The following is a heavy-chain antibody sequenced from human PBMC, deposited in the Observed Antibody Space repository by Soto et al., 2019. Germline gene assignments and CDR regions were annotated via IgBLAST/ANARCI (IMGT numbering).Heavy chain of an antibody. V-gene: IGHV1-18*04. CDR1: GYTFTSYG. CDR3: ARDSHYDFWSGYFSAY. D-gene: IGHD3-3*01. Sequence: GESLKISCKGSGYTFTSYGISWVRQAPGQGLEWMGWISAYNGNTNYAQKLQGGVTMTTDTSTSTAYMELRSLRSDDTAVYYCARDSHYDFWSGYFSAYWGQGTLVTVSS. J-gene: IGHJ4*02. CDR2: ISAYNGNT.